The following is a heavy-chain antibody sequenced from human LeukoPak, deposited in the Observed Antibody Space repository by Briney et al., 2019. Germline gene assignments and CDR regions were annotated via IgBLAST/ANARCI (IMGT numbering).Heavy chain of an antibody. V-gene: IGHV5-51*01. CDR3: ARRQYSGYDFDF. CDR2: IYPGDSDT. J-gene: IGHJ4*02. Sequence: GESLKISCRGSGYSFTTYWIGWVRQVPGKGLEWMGIIYPGDSDTRYTPSFQGQVTMSADKSISTAYLQWNTLEASDTAMYYCARRQYSGYDFDFWGQGTLVTVSS. D-gene: IGHD5-12*01. CDR1: GYSFTTYW.